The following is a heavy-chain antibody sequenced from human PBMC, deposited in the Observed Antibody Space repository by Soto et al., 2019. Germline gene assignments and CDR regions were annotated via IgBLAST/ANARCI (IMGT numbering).Heavy chain of an antibody. Sequence: SETLSLTCTVSGGSISSGGYYWSWIRQHPGKGLEWIGYIYYSGSTYYNPSLKSRVTISVDTSKNQFSLKLSSVTAADTAVYYCARQGPSMVRGVIGPWGQGTLVTVSS. CDR3: ARQGPSMVRGVIGP. D-gene: IGHD3-10*01. CDR1: GGSISSGGYY. CDR2: IYYSGST. V-gene: IGHV4-31*02. J-gene: IGHJ5*02.